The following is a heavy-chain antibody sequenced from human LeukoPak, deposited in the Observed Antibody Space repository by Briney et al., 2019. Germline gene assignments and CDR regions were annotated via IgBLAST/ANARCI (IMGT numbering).Heavy chain of an antibody. CDR2: INYSGST. D-gene: IGHD3-10*01. CDR1: GGSISSDNYQ. CDR3: ARYGSGSTWFDP. J-gene: IGHJ5*02. Sequence: SETLSLTCTVSGGSISSDNYQWSWIRQPPGKGLEWIGYINYSGSTYYNPSLTSRVTISVDTSKNHFSLKLSSVTAADTAVYYCARYGSGSTWFDPWGQGTLVTVSS. V-gene: IGHV4-30-4*01.